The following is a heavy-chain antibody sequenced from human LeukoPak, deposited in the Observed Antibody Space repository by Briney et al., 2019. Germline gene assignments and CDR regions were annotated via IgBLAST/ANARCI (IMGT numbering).Heavy chain of an antibody. CDR1: GFTFSRYW. J-gene: IGHJ3*02. Sequence: PGGSLRLSCGASGFTFSRYWMHWVRQAPGKGLVWVSRINSDGRSTNYADSVKGRFSISRDNAENTLYLQMNSLRAEDTAVYYCAKDYQTYYYDPTLGGAFDIWGQGTMVTVSS. D-gene: IGHD3-22*01. V-gene: IGHV3-74*01. CDR3: AKDYQTYYYDPTLGGAFDI. CDR2: INSDGRST.